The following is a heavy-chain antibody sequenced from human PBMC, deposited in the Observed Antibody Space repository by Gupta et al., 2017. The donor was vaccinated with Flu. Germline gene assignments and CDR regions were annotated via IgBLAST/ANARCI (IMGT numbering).Heavy chain of an antibody. V-gene: IGHV3-48*03. CDR2: ISSSGSTI. J-gene: IGHJ4*02. CDR3: ARNIRNYYHSSGSPYS. Sequence: EVQLVESGGGLVQPGGSLRLSCAASGFTFSSYEMNWVRQAPGKGLEYISYISSSGSTIYYADSVKGRFTASRDNTKNSLYLLMNSLRAEDTAVYYCARNIRNYYHSSGSPYSWGQGTLVTVSS. D-gene: IGHD3-22*01. CDR1: GFTFSSYE.